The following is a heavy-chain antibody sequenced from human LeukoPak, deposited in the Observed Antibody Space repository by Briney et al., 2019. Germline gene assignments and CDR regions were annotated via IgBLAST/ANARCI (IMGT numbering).Heavy chain of an antibody. V-gene: IGHV3-30-3*01. CDR1: GFTFSSYA. D-gene: IGHD5-24*01. CDR2: ISYDGGNK. Sequence: GGSLRLPCAASGFTFSSYAMHWVRQAPGKGLEWVAVISYDGGNKYYADSVKGRFTISRDNSKNTLYLQMNSLRAEDTAVYYCARDGPRANYWYFDLWGRGTLVTVSS. J-gene: IGHJ2*01. CDR3: ARDGPRANYWYFDL.